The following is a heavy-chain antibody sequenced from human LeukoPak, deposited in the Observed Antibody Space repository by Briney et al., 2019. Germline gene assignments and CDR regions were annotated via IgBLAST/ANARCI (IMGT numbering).Heavy chain of an antibody. CDR2: IKSDGGT. Sequence: GGSLRLSCAASGFTFSRHWMHWVRQAPGKGLVWVPRIKSDGGTNYADSVKGRFTISRDNAKNTVSLQMNSLRAEDTGVYYCARAPSEIGGYYPEYFRHWGQGTRVTVSS. CDR1: GFTFSRHW. CDR3: ARAPSEIGGYYPEYFRH. D-gene: IGHD3-22*01. V-gene: IGHV3-74*01. J-gene: IGHJ1*01.